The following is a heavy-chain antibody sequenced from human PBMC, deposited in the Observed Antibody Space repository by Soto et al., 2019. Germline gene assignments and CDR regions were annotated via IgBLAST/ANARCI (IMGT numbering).Heavy chain of an antibody. J-gene: IGHJ2*01. CDR2: IHRDGTST. CDR1: GLTFSNYW. D-gene: IGHD2-21*02. V-gene: IGHV3-74*01. Sequence: EVQLVESGGGLVQPGGSLRLSCEASGLTFSNYWMHWVRQAPGKGLVWVSRIHRDGTSTSYADSVKGRFTISRDNAKNTLYLQMNSLGAEDTAVYYCARDGPYCGGDCYSLWYFDLWGRGTLVTVSS. CDR3: ARDGPYCGGDCYSLWYFDL.